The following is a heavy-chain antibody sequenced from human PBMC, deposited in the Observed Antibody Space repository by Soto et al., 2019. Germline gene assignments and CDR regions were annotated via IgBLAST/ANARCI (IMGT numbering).Heavy chain of an antibody. D-gene: IGHD3-10*01. CDR2: ISSSSSYI. CDR1: GFTFSSYS. J-gene: IGHJ4*02. Sequence: EVQQVESGGGLVKPGGSLRLSCAASGFTFSSYSRNWVRQAPGKGLEWVSSISSSSSYIYYADSVKGRFTISRDNAKNSLYLQMNRLRAEDTAVYYCARDGFNYGSGSYTDYWGQGTLVTVSS. CDR3: ARDGFNYGSGSYTDY. V-gene: IGHV3-21*01.